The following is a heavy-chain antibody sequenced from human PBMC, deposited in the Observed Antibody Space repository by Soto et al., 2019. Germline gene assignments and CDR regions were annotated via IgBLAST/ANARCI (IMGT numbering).Heavy chain of an antibody. Sequence: SETLSLTCTVSGGSISSSSYYWGWIRQPPGKGLEWIGSIYYSGSTYYNPSLKSRVTISVDTSKNQFSLKLSSVTAADTAVYYCASGRVEQQKLVLDFDYWGQGTLVTVSS. CDR2: IYYSGST. CDR1: GGSISSSSYY. CDR3: ASGRVEQQKLVLDFDY. V-gene: IGHV4-39*01. J-gene: IGHJ4*02. D-gene: IGHD6-13*01.